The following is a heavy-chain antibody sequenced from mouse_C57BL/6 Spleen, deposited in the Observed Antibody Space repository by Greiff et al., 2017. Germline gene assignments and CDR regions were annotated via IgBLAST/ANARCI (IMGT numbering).Heavy chain of an antibody. CDR1: GYTFTSYW. CDR2: IHPSDSDT. CDR3: ARTPHYYGSSPYAMDY. Sequence: QVQLQQPGAELVKPGASVKVSCKASGYTFTSYWMHWVKQRPGQGLEWIGRIHPSDSDTNYNQKFKGKATLTVDKSSSTAYMQLSSLTSEDSAVYYCARTPHYYGSSPYAMDYWGQGTSVTVSS. V-gene: IGHV1-74*01. D-gene: IGHD1-1*01. J-gene: IGHJ4*01.